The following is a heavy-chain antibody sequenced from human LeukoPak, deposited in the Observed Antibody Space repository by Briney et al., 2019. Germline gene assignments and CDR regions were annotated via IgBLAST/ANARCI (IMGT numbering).Heavy chain of an antibody. D-gene: IGHD2-2*01. J-gene: IGHJ5*02. CDR2: TSYDGSNK. V-gene: IGHV3-30-3*01. CDR3: ARDWGQWYCSSTSCSNWFDP. Sequence: PGGSLRLSCAASGFTFSSYAMHWVRQAPGKGLEWVAVTSYDGSNKYYADSVKDRFTISRDNSKNTLYLQMNSLRAEDTAVYYCARDWGQWYCSSTSCSNWFDPWGQGTLVTVSS. CDR1: GFTFSSYA.